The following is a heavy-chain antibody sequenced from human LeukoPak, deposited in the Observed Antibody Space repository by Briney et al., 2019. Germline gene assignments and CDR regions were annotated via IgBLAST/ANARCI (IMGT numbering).Heavy chain of an antibody. CDR3: ARSLGSWYENWFDP. CDR1: GGSISSYY. J-gene: IGHJ5*02. V-gene: IGHV4-59*08. D-gene: IGHD6-13*01. Sequence: ASETLSLTCTVSGGSISSYYWSWIRQPPGKGLEWIGYIYSSGGTNYNPSLKSRVTISVDTSKNQFSLKLNSVTAADTAVYYCARSLGSWYENWFDPWGQGTLVTVSS. CDR2: IYSSGGT.